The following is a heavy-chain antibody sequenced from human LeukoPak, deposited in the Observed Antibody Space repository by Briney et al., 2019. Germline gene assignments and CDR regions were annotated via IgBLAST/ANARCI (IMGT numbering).Heavy chain of an antibody. V-gene: IGHV3-7*03. Sequence: GGSLRLSCAASTFTFSNYWMSWVRQAPGKGLEWVANIKQDGSEKYYVDSVKGRFTISRDNAKTSLYLQMNSLRAEDTAVYYCTRRNKDDSSGYYYDWGQGTLVTVSS. D-gene: IGHD3-22*01. J-gene: IGHJ4*02. CDR3: TRRNKDDSSGYYYD. CDR1: TFTFSNYW. CDR2: IKQDGSEK.